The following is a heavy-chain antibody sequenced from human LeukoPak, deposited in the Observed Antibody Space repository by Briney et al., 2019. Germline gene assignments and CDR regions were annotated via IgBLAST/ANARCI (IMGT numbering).Heavy chain of an antibody. J-gene: IGHJ6*02. CDR2: TYYSGST. D-gene: IGHD2-2*01. CDR1: GGSVSSGSYY. V-gene: IGHV4-61*01. CDR3: ARDRLVVPAYYYYGMDV. Sequence: SETLSLTCTVSGGSVSSGSYYWSWIRQPPGKGLEWIGYTYYSGSTNYNPSLKSRVTISVDTSKNQFSLKLSSVTAADTAVYYCARDRLVVPAYYYYGMDVWGQGTTVTVSS.